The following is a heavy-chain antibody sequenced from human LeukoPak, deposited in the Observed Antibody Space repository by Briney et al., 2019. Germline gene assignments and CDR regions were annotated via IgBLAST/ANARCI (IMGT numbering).Heavy chain of an antibody. CDR1: GYTFTGYY. V-gene: IGHV1-2*02. CDR2: INPNSGGT. CDR3: ARATPPDYYDSSGYPLLGAFDI. D-gene: IGHD3-22*01. J-gene: IGHJ3*02. Sequence: ASVKVSCKASGYTFTGYYMHWVRQAPGQGLEWMGWINPNSGGTNYAQKFQGRVTMTRDTSISTAYMELSRLRSDDTAVYYCARATPPDYYDSSGYPLLGAFDIWGQGTMVTVSS.